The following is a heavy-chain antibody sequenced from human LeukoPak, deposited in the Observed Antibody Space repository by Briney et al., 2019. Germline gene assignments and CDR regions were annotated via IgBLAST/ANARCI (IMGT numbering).Heavy chain of an antibody. D-gene: IGHD5-18*01. CDR1: GFRFSGSS. J-gene: IGHJ4*02. CDR3: ARGGSYGSLDY. CDR2: INSSRRYI. V-gene: IGHV3-21*06. Sequence: GGSLRLSCSASGFRFSGSSMNWVRQAPGKGLEWVSSINSSRRYIYFAESLKGRFTISRDNAKNSVYLQMNSLRAEDTAVYYWARGGSYGSLDYWGQGTLVTVSS.